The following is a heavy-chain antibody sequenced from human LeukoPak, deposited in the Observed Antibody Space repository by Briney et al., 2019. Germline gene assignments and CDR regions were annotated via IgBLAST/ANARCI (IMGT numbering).Heavy chain of an antibody. J-gene: IGHJ4*02. Sequence: GGSLRLSCAASGFTFSSYSMNWVRQAPGKGLEWVSSISSSSSYIYYADSVKGRFTISRDNAKNSLYLQMNSLRAEDTAVYYCARDVVVAATPGNRHFDYWGQGTLVTGSS. CDR3: ARDVVVAATPGNRHFDY. D-gene: IGHD2-15*01. CDR1: GFTFSSYS. CDR2: ISSSSSYI. V-gene: IGHV3-21*01.